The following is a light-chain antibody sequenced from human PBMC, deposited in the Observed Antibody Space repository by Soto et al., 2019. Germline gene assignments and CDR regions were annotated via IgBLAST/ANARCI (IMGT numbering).Light chain of an antibody. CDR3: HQRQYWPPIT. V-gene: IGKV3-11*01. Sequence: VVLTQSPATLSLSPGERATLSCRTSLSVSVYLDWYQQKPGQAPRLLTSDASNRATGIPARFSGSGSGTDFTLTISSLEPEDFAVYYCHQRQYWPPITCGQGTRLEIK. CDR1: LSVSVY. CDR2: DAS. J-gene: IGKJ5*01.